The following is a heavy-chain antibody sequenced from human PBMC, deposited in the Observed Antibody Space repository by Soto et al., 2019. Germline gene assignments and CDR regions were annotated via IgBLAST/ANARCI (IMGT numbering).Heavy chain of an antibody. V-gene: IGHV3-21*01. CDR1: GFTFSSYS. Sequence: GGSLRFSCVASGFTFSSYSMNWVRQAPGKGLQWVSSISSSSSYIYYADSVKGRFTISRDNAKNSLYLQMNSLRAEDTAVYYCARDISSGPGAFDIWGQGTMVTVSS. J-gene: IGHJ3*02. CDR2: ISSSSSYI. CDR3: ARDISSGPGAFDI. D-gene: IGHD6-19*01.